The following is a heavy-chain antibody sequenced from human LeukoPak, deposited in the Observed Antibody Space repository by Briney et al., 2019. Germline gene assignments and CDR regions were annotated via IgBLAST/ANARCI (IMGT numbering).Heavy chain of an antibody. Sequence: SETLSLTCTVSGGSISSYYWSWIRQPAGKGLEWIGRIYTSGSTNYNPSFKSRVAMSVDTSKNQVSLRLSSVTAADTAVYYCARDLFYYGSGIPYNWFDPWGQGTLVTVSS. CDR2: IYTSGST. J-gene: IGHJ5*02. CDR3: ARDLFYYGSGIPYNWFDP. V-gene: IGHV4-4*07. CDR1: GGSISSYY. D-gene: IGHD3-10*01.